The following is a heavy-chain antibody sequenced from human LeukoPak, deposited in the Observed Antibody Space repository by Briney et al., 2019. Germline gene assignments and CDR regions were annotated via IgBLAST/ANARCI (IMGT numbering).Heavy chain of an antibody. CDR2: INTDGSST. J-gene: IGHJ4*02. V-gene: IGHV3-74*01. Sequence: PGGSLRLSCAASGFTFSSYWMHWVRQAPGKGLVWVSRINTDGSSTSYADSVKGRFTISRDNAKNTLYLQMNSLRAEDTAVYYCARVHYDSSGYNKPFDYWGQGTLVTVSS. CDR1: GFTFSSYW. CDR3: ARVHYDSSGYNKPFDY. D-gene: IGHD3-22*01.